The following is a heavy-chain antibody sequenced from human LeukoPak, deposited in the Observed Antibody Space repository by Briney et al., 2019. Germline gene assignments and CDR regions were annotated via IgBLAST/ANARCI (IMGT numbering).Heavy chain of an antibody. CDR1: GGSFSGYY. J-gene: IGHJ5*02. V-gene: IGHV4-34*01. CDR2: INHSGST. D-gene: IGHD3-10*01. CDR3: ARGLITMVRGVKRGWFDP. Sequence: SETLSLTCAVYGGSFSGYYWSWIRQPPGKGLEWIGEINHSGSTNYNPSLKSRVTISVDTSKNQFSLKLSSVTAADTAVYYRARGLITMVRGVKRGWFDPWGQGTLVTVSS.